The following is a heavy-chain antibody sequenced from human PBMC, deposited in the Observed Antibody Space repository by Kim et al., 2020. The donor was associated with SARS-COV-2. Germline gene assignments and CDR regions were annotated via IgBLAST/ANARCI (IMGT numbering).Heavy chain of an antibody. CDR2: ISSSSSYI. CDR1: GFTFSSYS. D-gene: IGHD6-6*01. CDR3: ARDSKQLTFDY. V-gene: IGHV3-21*01. Sequence: GGSLRLSCAASGFTFSSYSMNWVRQAPRKGLEWVSSISSSSSYIYYADSVKGRFTISRDNAKNSLYLQMNSLRAEDTAVYYCARDSKQLTFDYWGQGTLVTVSS. J-gene: IGHJ4*02.